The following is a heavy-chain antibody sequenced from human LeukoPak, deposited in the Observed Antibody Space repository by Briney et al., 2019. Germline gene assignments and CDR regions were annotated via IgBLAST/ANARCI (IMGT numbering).Heavy chain of an antibody. Sequence: GGSLRLSCTASGFTISSYWMSWVRQAPGKGLEWVANIKQDGSEKYYVDSVKGRFTISRDNAKNSLYLQMNSLRAEDTAVYYCARDTLNWNYFDYWGQGTLVTVSS. V-gene: IGHV3-7*01. J-gene: IGHJ4*02. D-gene: IGHD1-1*01. CDR2: IKQDGSEK. CDR1: GFTISSYW. CDR3: ARDTLNWNYFDY.